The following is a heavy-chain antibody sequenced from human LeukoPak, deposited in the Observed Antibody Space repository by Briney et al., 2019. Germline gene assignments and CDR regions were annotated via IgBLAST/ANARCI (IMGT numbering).Heavy chain of an antibody. J-gene: IGHJ4*02. Sequence: SVKVSCKASGFTFTSSAVQWVRQARGQRLEWIGWIVVGSGNTNYAQKFQERVTITRDMSTSTAYMEQSSLRSEDTAVYYCAASPDYYDSSGYSYYFDYWGQGTLVTISS. CDR3: AASPDYYDSSGYSYYFDY. D-gene: IGHD3-22*01. V-gene: IGHV1-58*01. CDR2: IVVGSGNT. CDR1: GFTFTSSA.